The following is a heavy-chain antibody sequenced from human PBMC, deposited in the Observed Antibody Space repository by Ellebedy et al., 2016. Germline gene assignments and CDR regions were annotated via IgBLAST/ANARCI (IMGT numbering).Heavy chain of an antibody. J-gene: IGHJ4*02. V-gene: IGHV1-18*01. CDR2: ISAYNGKT. D-gene: IGHD2-2*01. CDR3: ARERDALLDRYCSSTSCYFDY. Sequence: ASVKVSXKASGYTFTSHGISWVRQAPGQGLEWMGWISAYNGKTNYAQKFQDRVTMTTDTSTSTAYMELRSLRSDDTAVYYCARERDALLDRYCSSTSCYFDYWGQGTLVTVSS. CDR1: GYTFTSHG.